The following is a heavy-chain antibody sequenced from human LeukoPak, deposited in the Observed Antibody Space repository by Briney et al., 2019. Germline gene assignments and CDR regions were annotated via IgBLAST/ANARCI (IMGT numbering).Heavy chain of an antibody. CDR3: ARLGDFGY. CDR2: IFPGDSDT. J-gene: IGHJ4*02. CDR1: GSSSTSYW. V-gene: IGHV5-51*01. Sequence: GESLQISCKGSGSSSTSYWIAWVRQMPGKVLEWMGLIFPGDSDTRYSPSFQGQATISADKTISTAYLQCSSLQASLSAMYYCARLGDFGYVGRGTLATVSS. D-gene: IGHD3-16*01.